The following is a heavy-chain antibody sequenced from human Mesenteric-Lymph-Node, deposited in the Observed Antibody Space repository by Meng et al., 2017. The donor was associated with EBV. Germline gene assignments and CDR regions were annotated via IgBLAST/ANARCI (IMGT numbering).Heavy chain of an antibody. CDR1: GYTFTGYE. J-gene: IGHJ4*02. V-gene: IGHV1-46*01. Sequence: QLVHAGPKVKKTGASVKVSCKASGYTFTGYEIPWVRQAPVQGLEWMGIINPSGGATTYAQKFQDRVTMTSDTSTSTVYLELRSLTSDDTAVYYCAKDEDSEGQLEHWGQGSLVTVSS. CDR3: AKDEDSEGQLEH. D-gene: IGHD6-13*01. CDR2: INPSGGAT.